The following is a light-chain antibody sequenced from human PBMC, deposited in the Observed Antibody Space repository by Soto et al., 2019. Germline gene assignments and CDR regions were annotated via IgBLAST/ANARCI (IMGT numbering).Light chain of an antibody. CDR1: QSVSTNS. V-gene: IGKV3-20*01. CDR3: QQYGSSVLT. J-gene: IGKJ4*01. Sequence: EIVLTQSPYTLSLSQGERATLSCRASQSVSTNSLAWYQQRPGQAPRHLIYGASSRATGTPDRFSGSGSGTDFTLIISRLEPEDFAVYYCQQYGSSVLTFGGGTKVDIK. CDR2: GAS.